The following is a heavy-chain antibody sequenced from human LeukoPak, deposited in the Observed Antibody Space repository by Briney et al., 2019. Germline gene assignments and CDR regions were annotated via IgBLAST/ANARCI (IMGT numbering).Heavy chain of an antibody. CDR1: GGSFSGYY. J-gene: IGHJ4*02. D-gene: IGHD3-3*01. CDR3: ARGSVLRFLEWLLYRSTKNKPRGHAFDY. V-gene: IGHV4-34*01. CDR2: INHSGST. Sequence: IPSETLSLTCAVYGGSFSGYYWSWIRQPPGKGLEWIGEINHSGSTNYNPSLKSRVTISVDTSKNQFSLKLSSVTAADTAVYYCARGSVLRFLEWLLYRSTKNKPRGHAFDYWGQGTLVTVSS.